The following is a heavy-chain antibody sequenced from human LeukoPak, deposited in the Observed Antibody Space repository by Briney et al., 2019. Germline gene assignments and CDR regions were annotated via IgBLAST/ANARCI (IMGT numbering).Heavy chain of an antibody. CDR1: GFTFRIYS. D-gene: IGHD6-13*01. J-gene: IGHJ3*02. CDR2: ISSSGNSI. CDR3: ARGRRPASAGPRDNDAFDI. V-gene: IGHV3-48*04. Sequence: GGSLRLPCAASGFTFRIYSMNWVRQAPGKGLEWLSYISSSGNSIYAADSVKGRFTISRDNSKNSLYLQMNSLRVDDTALYYCARGRRPASAGPRDNDAFDIWGQGTMVTVSS.